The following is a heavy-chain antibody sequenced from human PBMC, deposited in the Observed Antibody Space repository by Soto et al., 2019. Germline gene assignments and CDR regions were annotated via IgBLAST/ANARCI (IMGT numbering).Heavy chain of an antibody. Sequence: SETLSLTCTVSGGSISSGGYYWSWIRQHPGKGLEWIGYIYYSGSTYYNPSLKSRVTISVDTSKNQFSLKVGSVTAADTAVYYCACRGADYDFWSGYYPTTRAPSTYYYYGMDVWGQGTTVTVSS. J-gene: IGHJ6*02. D-gene: IGHD3-3*01. CDR1: GGSISSGGYY. CDR3: ACRGADYDFWSGYYPTTRAPSTYYYYGMDV. CDR2: IYYSGST. V-gene: IGHV4-31*03.